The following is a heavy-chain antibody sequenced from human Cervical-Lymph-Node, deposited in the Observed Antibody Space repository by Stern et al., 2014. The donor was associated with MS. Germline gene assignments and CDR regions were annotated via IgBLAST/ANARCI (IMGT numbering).Heavy chain of an antibody. CDR1: GGTFSSYA. J-gene: IGHJ5*02. Sequence: VQLLESGAEVKKPGSSVKVSCKASGGTFSSYAISWVRQAPGQGLEWLGGIIPIFGTANYAQKFQGRVTITADESTSTAYMELSSLRSEDTAVYYCARGLHDYSKIHTWFDPWGQGTLVTVSS. V-gene: IGHV1-69*01. D-gene: IGHD4-11*01. CDR3: ARGLHDYSKIHTWFDP. CDR2: IIPIFGTA.